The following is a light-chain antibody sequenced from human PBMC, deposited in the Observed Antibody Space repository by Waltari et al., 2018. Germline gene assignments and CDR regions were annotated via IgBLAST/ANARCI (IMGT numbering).Light chain of an antibody. V-gene: IGLV2-14*03. CDR3: SSYTTSSTVYV. CDR1: SSDVGTYDY. CDR2: DVT. Sequence: QSALTQPASVSGSPGQSITISCTGTSSDVGTYDYVSWYQQHPGKAPKLMIYDVTKRPSGIANRFSGSKSGNTASLTIPGLQAEDEADYYCSSYTTSSTVYVFGTGTKVTVL. J-gene: IGLJ1*01.